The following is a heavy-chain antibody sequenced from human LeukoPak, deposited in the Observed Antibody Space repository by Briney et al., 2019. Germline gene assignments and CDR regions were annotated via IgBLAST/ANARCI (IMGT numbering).Heavy chain of an antibody. CDR3: AKDFGSGSYGRTAGFSMFDY. D-gene: IGHD3-10*01. CDR1: GFTFSSYE. J-gene: IGHJ4*02. Sequence: PGGSLRLSCAAPGFTFSSYEMNWVRQAPGKGLEWVSYISSSGSTIYYADSVKGRFTISRDNSKNTLYLQMNSLRAEDTALYYCAKDFGSGSYGRTAGFSMFDYWGQGTLVTVSS. V-gene: IGHV3-48*03. CDR2: ISSSGSTI.